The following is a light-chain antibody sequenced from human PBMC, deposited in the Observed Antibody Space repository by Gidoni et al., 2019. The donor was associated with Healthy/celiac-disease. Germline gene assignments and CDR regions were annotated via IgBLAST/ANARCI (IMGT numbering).Light chain of an antibody. V-gene: IGKV3D-15*01. CDR1: QSVSGN. CDR2: GAS. CDR3: QQYNNWPIT. Sequence: EIVMTQSPATLSVSPGERATLSCRASQSVSGNLAWYQQKPGQAPRLLIYGASTRATGIPARFSGSGSGTEFTLIISSLQSEDFAVYYCQQYNNWPITFGQGTRLEIK. J-gene: IGKJ5*01.